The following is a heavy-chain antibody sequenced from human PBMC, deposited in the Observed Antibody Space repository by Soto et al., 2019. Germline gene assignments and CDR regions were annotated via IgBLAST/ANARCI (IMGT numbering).Heavy chain of an antibody. CDR1: GFAFGDYV. D-gene: IGHD3-16*01. V-gene: IGHV3-49*04. J-gene: IGHJ6*02. CDR2: IRNNRYGGTT. Sequence: GGSLRLSCVGSGFAFGDYVMNWVRQAPGRGLEWVGFIRNNRYGGTTEYAASVKGRFTISRDDSKSIAYLQKNGLKTEDTAVYYCSRETPLAHLHYYVMDVWRQGTTVTVSS. CDR3: SRETPLAHLHYYVMDV.